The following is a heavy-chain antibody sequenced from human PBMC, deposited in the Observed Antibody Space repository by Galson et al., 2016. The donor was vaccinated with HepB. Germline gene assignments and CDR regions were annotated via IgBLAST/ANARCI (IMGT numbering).Heavy chain of an antibody. J-gene: IGHJ4*02. CDR3: GKHGGFDY. D-gene: IGHD3-16*01. Sequence: SLRLSCAASGFSFSTSGMSWVRQTPGRGLEWVSGITAGGGTTHYADSVKGRFTISRDTSNNTLYLYMNSLRAGDTAVYYCGKHGGFDYWGQGALVTVSS. V-gene: IGHV3-23*01. CDR2: ITAGGGTT. CDR1: GFSFSTSG.